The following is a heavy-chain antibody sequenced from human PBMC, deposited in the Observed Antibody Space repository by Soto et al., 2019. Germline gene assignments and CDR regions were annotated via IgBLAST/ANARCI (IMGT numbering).Heavy chain of an antibody. V-gene: IGHV3-23*01. J-gene: IGHJ4*02. Sequence: EVQLLESGGGLVQPGGSLRLSCAASGFTFSSYAMSWVRQAPGKGLEWVSGMRGSGGSTHYADSVKGRFTISRDNSKNMFYLQMNSLRVEDTAVYFCAKGKGVGAPPDGANYWGQGTLVTVSS. CDR2: MRGSGGST. CDR1: GFTFSSYA. CDR3: AKGKGVGAPPDGANY. D-gene: IGHD6-6*01.